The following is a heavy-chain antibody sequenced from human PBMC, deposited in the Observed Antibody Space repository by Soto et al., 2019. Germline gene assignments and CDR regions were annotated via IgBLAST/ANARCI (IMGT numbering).Heavy chain of an antibody. CDR1: GLTVSSNY. CDR2: IYSGGTT. V-gene: IGHV3-66*01. CDR3: ARFGGAVPPGTTLGRYFDS. Sequence: EVQLVESGGGLVQPGGSLRLSCAASGLTVSSNYMGWVRQAPGKGLEWVSVIYSGGTTYYADSVKGRFTISRDNSKNTLFLQMNSLTAEDTAVYYCARFGGAVPPGTTLGRYFDSWGQGTLVTVSS. J-gene: IGHJ4*02. D-gene: IGHD3-16*01.